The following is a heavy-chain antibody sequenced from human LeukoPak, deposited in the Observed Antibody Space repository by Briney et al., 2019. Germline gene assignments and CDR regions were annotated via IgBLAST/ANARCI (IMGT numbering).Heavy chain of an antibody. Sequence: ASVKVSGKASGYTFTSYDINWVRQATGQGLERMGWMNPNSGNTGYAQKFQGRVTMTRNTSISTAYMELSSLRSEDTAVYYCARGGAARYYYYYYYMDVWGKGTTVTVSS. CDR1: GYTFTSYD. J-gene: IGHJ6*03. V-gene: IGHV1-8*01. D-gene: IGHD6-6*01. CDR3: ARGGAARYYYYYYYMDV. CDR2: MNPNSGNT.